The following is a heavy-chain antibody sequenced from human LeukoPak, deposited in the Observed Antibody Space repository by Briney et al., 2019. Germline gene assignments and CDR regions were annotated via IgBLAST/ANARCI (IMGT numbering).Heavy chain of an antibody. V-gene: IGHV3-21*06. CDR3: ARVTPGIAAAGTIADY. J-gene: IGHJ4*02. CDR2: LSGGGRLI. Sequence: PGGSLRLSCAASGFSFSSGTMNWVRQAPGKALEWVSSLSGGGRLIWCAGSVKGRFTISSDNVANSLFLQMNSLRVEDTAVYYCARVTPGIAAAGTIADYWGQGTLVTVSS. CDR1: GFSFSSGT. D-gene: IGHD6-13*01.